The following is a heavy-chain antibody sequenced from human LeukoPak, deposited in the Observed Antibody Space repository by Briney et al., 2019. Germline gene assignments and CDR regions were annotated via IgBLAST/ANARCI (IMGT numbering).Heavy chain of an antibody. J-gene: IGHJ4*02. D-gene: IGHD2-2*01. CDR3: ARDRVVVPAATGFDY. V-gene: IGHV3-11*01. Sequence: GGSLRLSCAASGFTFSDYYVSWIRQAPGKGLEWVSYISSSGSTIYYADSVKGRFTISRDNAKNSLYLQMNSLRAEDTGVYYCARDRVVVPAATGFDYWGQGTLVTVSS. CDR1: GFTFSDYY. CDR2: ISSSGSTI.